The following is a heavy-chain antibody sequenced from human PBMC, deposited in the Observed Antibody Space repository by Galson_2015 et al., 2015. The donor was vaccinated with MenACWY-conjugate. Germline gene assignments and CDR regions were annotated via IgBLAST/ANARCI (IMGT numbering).Heavy chain of an antibody. CDR1: GGSISSSNW. J-gene: IGHJ3*02. Sequence: ETLSLTCAVSGGSISSSNWWSWVRRPPGQGLEWIGEIYHSGGTNYNPSLKSRCTISVDKSKNQFSLKLSSVTAADTSVYYCVRALFDRLLCREVAFDIWGQGTMVTVSS. D-gene: IGHD2-2*01. V-gene: IGHV4-4*02. CDR2: IYHSGGT. CDR3: VRALFDRLLCREVAFDI.